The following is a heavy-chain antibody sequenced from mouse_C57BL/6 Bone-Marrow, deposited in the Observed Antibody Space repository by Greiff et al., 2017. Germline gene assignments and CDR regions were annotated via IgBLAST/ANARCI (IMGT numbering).Heavy chain of an antibody. Sequence: VQLQQSGAELVRPGASVKLSCTASGFNIKDDYIHWVKQRPEQGLEWIGWIDPEIGDTEYASKFPGKATITSDTSSYTAYLQLRSLPSEDTAVYYCSSFDGNYFDFWGQGTPLTVAS. D-gene: IGHD2-3*01. CDR3: SSFDGNYFDF. V-gene: IGHV14-4*01. CDR2: IDPEIGDT. J-gene: IGHJ2*01. CDR1: GFNIKDDY.